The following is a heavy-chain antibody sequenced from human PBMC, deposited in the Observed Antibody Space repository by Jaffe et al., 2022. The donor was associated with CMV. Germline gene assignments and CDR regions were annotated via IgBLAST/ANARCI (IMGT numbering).Heavy chain of an antibody. V-gene: IGHV3-23*04. Sequence: EVQLVESGGGLVQPGGSLRLSCAASGFTFSSYAMSWVRQAPGKGLEWVSAISGSGGSTYYADSVKGRFTISRDNSKNTLYLQMNSLRAEDTAVYYCAKAAVRGVIRNDAFDIWGQGTMVTVSS. CDR2: ISGSGGST. D-gene: IGHD3-10*01. CDR1: GFTFSSYA. CDR3: AKAAVRGVIRNDAFDI. J-gene: IGHJ3*02.